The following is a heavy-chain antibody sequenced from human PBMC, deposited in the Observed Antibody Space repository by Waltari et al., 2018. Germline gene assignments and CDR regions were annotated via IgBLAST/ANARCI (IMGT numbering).Heavy chain of an antibody. J-gene: IGHJ3*02. V-gene: IGHV1-69-2*01. D-gene: IGHD6-13*01. CDR1: GYTFTDYY. CDR2: VDPEDGET. CDR3: ARIVPYVAAAGRFAFDI. Sequence: EVQLVQSGAEVKKPGATVKISCKASGYTFTDYYMHWVQQAPGKGLEWMGRVDPEDGETIYAEKFQGRVTISVDTSKNQFSLKLSSVTAADTAVYYCARIVPYVAAAGRFAFDIWGQGTMVTVSS.